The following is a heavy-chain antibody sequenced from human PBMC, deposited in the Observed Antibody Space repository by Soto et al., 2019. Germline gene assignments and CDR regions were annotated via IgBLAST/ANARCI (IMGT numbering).Heavy chain of an antibody. D-gene: IGHD1-26*01. CDR1: GFTFDDYA. Sequence: EVQLVESGGGLVQPGRSLRLSCAASGFTFDDYAMHWVRQAPGKGLEWVSGISWNSGSTAYADSVRGRFTISRDNAKNALYLRMNSLRAEDTALYYCAKDRERKVGAITANYYYYALDVWGQGNTVTGSS. V-gene: IGHV3-9*01. CDR2: ISWNSGST. J-gene: IGHJ6*02. CDR3: AKDRERKVGAITANYYYYALDV.